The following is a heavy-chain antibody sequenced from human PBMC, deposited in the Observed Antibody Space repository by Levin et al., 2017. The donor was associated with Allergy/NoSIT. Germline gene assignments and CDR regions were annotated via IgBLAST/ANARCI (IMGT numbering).Heavy chain of an antibody. CDR3: ARHNVGATHRRPYYFDY. CDR2: IYYSGST. V-gene: IGHV4-59*08. Sequence: SQTLSLTCTVSGGSISSYYWSWIRQPPGKGLEWIGYIYYSGSTNYNPSLKSRVTISVDTSKNQFSLKLSSVTAADTAVYYCARHNVGATHRRPYYFDYWGQGTLVTVSS. J-gene: IGHJ4*02. D-gene: IGHD1-26*01. CDR1: GGSISSYY.